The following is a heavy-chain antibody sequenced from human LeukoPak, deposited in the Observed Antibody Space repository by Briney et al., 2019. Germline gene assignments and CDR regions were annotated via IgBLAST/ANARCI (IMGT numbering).Heavy chain of an antibody. J-gene: IGHJ4*02. CDR2: ISGSGDTT. CDR3: AKDRVIATGIGEFDY. Sequence: GGSLRLSCAASGFTFSSYSMNWVRQAPGKGLEWVSAISGSGDTTYYADSVKGRFTISRDSSRNTLYLHMNSLRAEDTAVYYCAKDRVIATGIGEFDYWGQGTLVTVSS. V-gene: IGHV3-23*01. CDR1: GFTFSSYS. D-gene: IGHD6-13*01.